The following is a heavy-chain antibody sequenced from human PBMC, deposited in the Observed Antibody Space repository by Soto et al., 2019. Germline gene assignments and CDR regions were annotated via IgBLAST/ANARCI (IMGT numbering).Heavy chain of an antibody. Sequence: PSETLSLTCTVSGGSISGYYWSWIRQSPGKGLEYIGYISYSGSTNYNPSLKSRVTTSLDTSKHQFSLKLSSVTAADTAVYYCASLNFDIMSGYYAFDLWGQGTMVIVSS. CDR1: GGSISGYY. CDR2: ISYSGST. CDR3: ASLNFDIMSGYYAFDL. V-gene: IGHV4-59*08. J-gene: IGHJ3*01. D-gene: IGHD3-9*01.